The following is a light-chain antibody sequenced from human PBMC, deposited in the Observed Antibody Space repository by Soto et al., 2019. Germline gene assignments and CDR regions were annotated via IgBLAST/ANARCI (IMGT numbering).Light chain of an antibody. Sequence: QSVLTQPPSASGTPGQRVTISCSGSSSNIGTKTVNWYQQLPGTAPKLLIYNNNQRPSGVPDRFSGSKSGTSASLAMSGLQSEDEADYYCAAWDDSLDGSVVFGGGTQLTVL. CDR3: AAWDDSLDGSVV. J-gene: IGLJ2*01. V-gene: IGLV1-44*01. CDR2: NNN. CDR1: SSNIGTKT.